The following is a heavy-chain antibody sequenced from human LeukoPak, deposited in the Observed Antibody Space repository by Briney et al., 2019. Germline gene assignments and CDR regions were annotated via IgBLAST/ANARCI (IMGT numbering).Heavy chain of an antibody. D-gene: IGHD6-13*01. CDR2: IKQDGSEK. CDR3: AREWQGGIAAAGTRIEGDY. Sequence: GGSLRRSCAVSGFSGSGYWMTWVRQAPGKGLEGVANIKQDGSEKNYVDSGNGRFTISRDNAENSLVLQMNSLRVEETAVYYCAREWQGGIAAAGTRIEGDYSGQGTLVAVYS. CDR1: GFSGSGYW. V-gene: IGHV3-7*01. J-gene: IGHJ4*02.